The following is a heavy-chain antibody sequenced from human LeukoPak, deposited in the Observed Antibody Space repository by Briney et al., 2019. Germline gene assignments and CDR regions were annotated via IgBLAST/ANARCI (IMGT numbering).Heavy chain of an antibody. D-gene: IGHD4-11*01. CDR3: ARVGNSNQARYYYYYMDV. CDR1: GFTFSSYA. Sequence: GGSLRLSCAASGFTFSSYAMHWVRQAPGKRLEWVAVISYDGSNKYYADSVKGRFTISRDNSKNTLYLQMNSLRAEDTAVYYCARVGNSNQARYYYYYMDVWGKGTTVTVSS. J-gene: IGHJ6*03. V-gene: IGHV3-30*01. CDR2: ISYDGSNK.